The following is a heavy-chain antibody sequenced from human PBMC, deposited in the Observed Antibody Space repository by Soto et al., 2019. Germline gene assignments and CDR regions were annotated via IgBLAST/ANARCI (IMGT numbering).Heavy chain of an antibody. Sequence: ASVKVSCKASGYTFTSYYMHWVRQAPGQGLGWMGIINPSGGSTSYAQKFQGRVTMTRDTSTSTVYMELSSLRSEDTAVYYCARPERDGADFDYWGQGTLVTVSS. CDR2: INPSGGST. V-gene: IGHV1-46*01. CDR1: GYTFTSYY. D-gene: IGHD4-17*01. J-gene: IGHJ4*02. CDR3: ARPERDGADFDY.